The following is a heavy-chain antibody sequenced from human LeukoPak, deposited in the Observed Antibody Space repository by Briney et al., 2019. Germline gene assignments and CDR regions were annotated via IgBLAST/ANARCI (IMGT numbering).Heavy chain of an antibody. J-gene: IGHJ4*02. V-gene: IGHV3-21*01. D-gene: IGHD2-2*01. CDR1: GFTFSSYS. CDR2: ISSSSSYI. Sequence: GGSLRLSCAASGFTFSSYSMNWVRQAPGKGLEWVSSISSSSSYIYYADSVKGRFTISRDNAKNSLYLQMNSLRAEDTAVYYCARSVCITTGCNYGYYFDYWGQGTLVTVSS. CDR3: ARSVCITTGCNYGYYFDY.